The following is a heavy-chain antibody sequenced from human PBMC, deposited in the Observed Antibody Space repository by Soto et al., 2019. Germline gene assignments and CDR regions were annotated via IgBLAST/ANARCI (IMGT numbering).Heavy chain of an antibody. CDR1: GGTFISYA. Sequence: GASVKVSCKASGGTFISYAISWVRQAPGQGLEWMGGIIPIFGTANYAQKFQGRVTITADESTSTAYMELSSLRSEDTAVDYCATGVFLNGCTSCYPPYYYYGMDVWGQGTTVTVSS. CDR3: ATGVFLNGCTSCYPPYYYYGMDV. D-gene: IGHD2-2*01. J-gene: IGHJ6*02. V-gene: IGHV1-69*13. CDR2: IIPIFGTA.